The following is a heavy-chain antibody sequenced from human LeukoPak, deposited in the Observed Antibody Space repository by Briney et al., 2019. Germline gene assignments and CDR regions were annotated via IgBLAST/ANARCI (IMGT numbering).Heavy chain of an antibody. CDR2: INNSGST. CDR3: ARHSRFQQLGSFDY. D-gene: IGHD6-13*01. J-gene: IGHJ4*02. Sequence: PETLSLTCTVSGGSISSYHWNWIRQPPGKGLEWIGYINNSGSTKYNPSLKSRVTISVDTSKNQFSLKLSSVTAADTAVYYCARHSRFQQLGSFDYWGQGTLVTVSS. CDR1: GGSISSYH. V-gene: IGHV4-59*08.